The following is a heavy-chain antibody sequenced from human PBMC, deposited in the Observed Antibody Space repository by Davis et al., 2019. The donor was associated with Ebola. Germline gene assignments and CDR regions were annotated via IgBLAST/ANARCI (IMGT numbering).Heavy chain of an antibody. CDR2: IRSKANSYAT. J-gene: IGHJ4*02. V-gene: IGHV3-73*01. Sequence: GESLKISCAASGFTFSNAWMNWVRQAPGKGLEWVGRIRSKANSYATAYAASVKGRFTISRDDSKNTAYLQMNSLKTEDTAVYYCTSTYSSFDYWGQGTLVTVSS. D-gene: IGHD2-21*01. CDR3: TSTYSSFDY. CDR1: GFTFSNAW.